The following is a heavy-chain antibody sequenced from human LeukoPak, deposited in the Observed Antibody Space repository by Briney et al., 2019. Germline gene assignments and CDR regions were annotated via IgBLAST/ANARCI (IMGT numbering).Heavy chain of an antibody. V-gene: IGHV3-21*04. CDR3: VRHLATSVFFPLDY. D-gene: IGHD3-3*01. CDR1: GFSFTDYA. CDR2: ISGIGNAI. J-gene: IGHJ4*02. Sequence: GGSLRLSCAASGFSFTDYAMNWVRQAPGKGLEWVASISGIGNAIFYADSVKGRFTISRDNSKNSLYLQMNSLRAEDTAVYYCVRHLATSVFFPLDYWGQGTLVTVSS.